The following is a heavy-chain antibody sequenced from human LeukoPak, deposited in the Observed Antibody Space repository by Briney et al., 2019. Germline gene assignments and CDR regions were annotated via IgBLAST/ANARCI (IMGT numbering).Heavy chain of an antibody. CDR2: INPSGGST. CDR3: ARDVTAMVPSHMDV. J-gene: IGHJ6*03. Sequence: ASVKVSCKASGYTFTSYYMHWVRQAPGQGLEWMGIINPSGGSTSYAQKFQGRVTMTTDTSTSTAYMELRSLRSDDTAVYYCARDVTAMVPSHMDVWGKGTTVTVSS. CDR1: GYTFTSYY. V-gene: IGHV1-46*01. D-gene: IGHD5-18*01.